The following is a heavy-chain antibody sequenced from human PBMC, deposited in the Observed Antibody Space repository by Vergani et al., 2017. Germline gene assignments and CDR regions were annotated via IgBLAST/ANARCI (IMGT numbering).Heavy chain of an antibody. CDR1: GFSFSTYS. D-gene: IGHD6-19*01. J-gene: IGHJ4*02. Sequence: EVQLQESGGGLVKPGGSLRVSCAASGFSFSTYSINWVRQAPGKGLEWVSSISGRSNYIYYADSLKGRFTISRDNSKNSVYLQMNSLRAEDTAIYYCARSSTHSSGWDLDYWGQGTLVTVSS. CDR3: ARSSTHSSGWDLDY. CDR2: ISGRSNYI. V-gene: IGHV3-21*06.